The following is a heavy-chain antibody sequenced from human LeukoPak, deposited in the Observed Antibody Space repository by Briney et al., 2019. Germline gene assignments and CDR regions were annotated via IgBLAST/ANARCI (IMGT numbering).Heavy chain of an antibody. V-gene: IGHV3-23*01. CDR1: GFTFSDYA. J-gene: IGHJ4*02. CDR3: AKSGGTQMDFDY. CDR2: ISGHGGTT. Sequence: EAGGSLRLSCAASGFTFSDYAMNWVRQAPGKGLEWVSTISGHGGTTYYADSVKGRFTISRDFSKNTLYLQMNGLRAEDTAVYYCAKSGGTQMDFDYWGLGTLVTASS. D-gene: IGHD1-14*01.